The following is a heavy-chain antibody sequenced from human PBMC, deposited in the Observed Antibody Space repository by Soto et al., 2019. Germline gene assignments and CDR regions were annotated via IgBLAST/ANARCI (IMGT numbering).Heavy chain of an antibody. CDR1: GFTFSSYG. CDR2: IWYDGSNK. J-gene: IGHJ5*02. CDR3: ARGSEEYQLLWVGPPSRSSWFDP. Sequence: QVQLVESGGGVVQPGRSLRLSCAASGFTFSSYGMHWVRQAPGKGLEWVAVIWYDGSNKYYADSVKGRFTISRDNSKNTLYLQMNSLRAEDTAVYYCARGSEEYQLLWVGPPSRSSWFDPWGQGTLVTVSS. D-gene: IGHD2-2*01. V-gene: IGHV3-33*01.